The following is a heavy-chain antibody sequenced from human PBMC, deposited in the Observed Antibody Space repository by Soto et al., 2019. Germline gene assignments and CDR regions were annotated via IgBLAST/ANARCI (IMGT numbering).Heavy chain of an antibody. CDR3: VRYCSTTKYALDY. D-gene: IGHD2-2*01. V-gene: IGHV4-30-4*01. Sequence: SETLSLTCTVSGGSISSGGSYWGWIRQPPGKGLEWIGYIYYSGNTYFNPSLKSRVTLSVDTSKNQFSLNLSSVTAADTAVYYCVRYCSTTKYALDYWGQGTLVTVCS. CDR2: IYYSGNT. J-gene: IGHJ4*02. CDR1: GGSISSGGSY.